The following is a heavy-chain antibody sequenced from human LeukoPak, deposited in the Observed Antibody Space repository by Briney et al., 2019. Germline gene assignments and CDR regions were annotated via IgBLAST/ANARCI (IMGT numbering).Heavy chain of an antibody. V-gene: IGHV3-74*01. CDR3: ANGRSTSWANYYYYMDV. Sequence: PGGSLRLSCAASGFTFSSYWMHWVRQAPGKGLVWVSRINTDGTSTTYADSVKGRFTISRDNAKNTLYLQMNSLRAEDTAVYYCANGRSTSWANYYYYMDVWGKGTTVTVSS. D-gene: IGHD2-2*01. J-gene: IGHJ6*03. CDR1: GFTFSSYW. CDR2: INTDGTST.